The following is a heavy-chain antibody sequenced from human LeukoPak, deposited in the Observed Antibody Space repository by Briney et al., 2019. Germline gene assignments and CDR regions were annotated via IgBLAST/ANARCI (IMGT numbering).Heavy chain of an antibody. CDR3: ARRATLKAYYDFWSGLTQPDY. J-gene: IGHJ4*02. CDR2: IYYSGST. Sequence: LRLSCAASGFTFSDYYMSWIRQPPGKGLEWIGSIYYSGSTYYNPSLKSRVTISVDTSKNQFSLKLSSVTAADTAVYYCARRATLKAYYDFWSGLTQPDYWGQGTLVTVSS. D-gene: IGHD3-3*01. V-gene: IGHV4-39*01. CDR1: GFTFSDYY.